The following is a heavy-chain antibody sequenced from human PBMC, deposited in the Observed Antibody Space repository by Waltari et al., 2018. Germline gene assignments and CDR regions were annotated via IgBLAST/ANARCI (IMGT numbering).Heavy chain of an antibody. CDR2: IWYDGSNK. V-gene: IGHV3-33*01. D-gene: IGHD2-21*02. CDR3: ARESYGGNSFDY. Sequence: QVQLVESGGGVVQPGRSLRLSCAASGFTFSSYGMHWVRQAPGKGLELVAVIWYDGSNKYYADSVKGRFTISRDNSKNTLYLQMNSLRAEDTAVYYCARESYGGNSFDYWGQGTLVTVSS. J-gene: IGHJ4*02. CDR1: GFTFSSYG.